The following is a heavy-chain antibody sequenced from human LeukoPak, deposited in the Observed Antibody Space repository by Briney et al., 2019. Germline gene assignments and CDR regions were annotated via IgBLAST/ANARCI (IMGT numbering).Heavy chain of an antibody. CDR2: ITYDRGDK. D-gene: IGHD4-11*01. CDR1: GFTLKTYG. J-gene: IGHJ5*02. CDR3: AKDLGTVTTVPFWFDP. V-gene: IGHV3-30*02. Sequence: GGSLTLSCTASGFTLKTYGMHWVRQPPGKGLERVAFITYDRGDKYYADSVKGRFTISRDSSKTTLYLQMNSLRAEDTAVYYCAKDLGTVTTVPFWFDPWGQGTLVTVSS.